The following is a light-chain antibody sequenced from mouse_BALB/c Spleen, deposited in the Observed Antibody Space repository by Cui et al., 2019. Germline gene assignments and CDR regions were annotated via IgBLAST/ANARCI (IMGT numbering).Light chain of an antibody. CDR2: ATS. J-gene: IGKJ5*01. CDR3: QQWSSNPLT. V-gene: IGKV4-72*01. Sequence: QIVLSQSSAILSASLGEKVTMTCRDSSSVSYMHWYQQKPGSSPKPWIYATSNLASGVPARFSGSGSGTSYSLTISRVEAEDAATYYCQQWSSNPLTFGAGTKLELK. CDR1: SSVSY.